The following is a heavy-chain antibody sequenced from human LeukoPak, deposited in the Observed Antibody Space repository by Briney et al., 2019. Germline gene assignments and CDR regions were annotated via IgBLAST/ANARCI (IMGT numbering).Heavy chain of an antibody. CDR3: ARDERSGGSCYPDP. J-gene: IGHJ5*02. Sequence: ASVKVSCKASGYTFTSYDINWVRQATGQGLEWMGWMNPNSDNTGYAQMFQDRVTMTRDTSISTAYMELSSLRSEDTAVYYCARDERSGGSCYPDPWGQGTLVTVSS. CDR1: GYTFTSYD. V-gene: IGHV1-8*01. CDR2: MNPNSDNT. D-gene: IGHD2-15*01.